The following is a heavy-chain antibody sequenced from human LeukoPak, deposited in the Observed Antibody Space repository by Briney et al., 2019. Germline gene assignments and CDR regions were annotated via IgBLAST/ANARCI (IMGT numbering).Heavy chain of an antibody. V-gene: IGHV3-33*08. Sequence: GRSLRLSCAASGFTFSSYGMHWVRQAPGKGLEWVAVIRDDGSNKYYADSVKGRFTISRDNSKNSLYLQMSSLRAEDTGVYYCARDSHSTRGLGMYVWGQGTTVTVSS. CDR2: IRDDGSNK. D-gene: IGHD2-15*01. CDR1: GFTFSSYG. CDR3: ARDSHSTRGLGMYV. J-gene: IGHJ6*02.